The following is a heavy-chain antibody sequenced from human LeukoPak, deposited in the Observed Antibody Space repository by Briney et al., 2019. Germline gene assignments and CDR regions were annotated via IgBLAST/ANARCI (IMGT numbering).Heavy chain of an antibody. J-gene: IGHJ3*02. CDR1: GGSFSGYY. Sequence: SETLSLTCAVYGGSFSGYYWSWIRQPPGKGLEWIGEINHSGSTNYSPSLKSRVTISVDTSKNQFSLKLRSVTAADTAVYYCARGTLWPGSFDIWGQGTMVTVSS. V-gene: IGHV4-34*01. D-gene: IGHD5-18*01. CDR2: INHSGST. CDR3: ARGTLWPGSFDI.